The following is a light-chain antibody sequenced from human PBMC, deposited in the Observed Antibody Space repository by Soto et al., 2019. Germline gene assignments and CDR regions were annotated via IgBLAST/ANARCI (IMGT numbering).Light chain of an antibody. Sequence: EIVLKQSPDTLSLSPGESATLSCRASQSVRSSYLAWYQQTPGQTPRLLIYAASSRATGIPDRFSGSGSGTDFSLTISRLEAEDFAVYYCQQYGSSPTWTFGQGTKVDIK. CDR2: AAS. V-gene: IGKV3-20*01. CDR1: QSVRSSY. CDR3: QQYGSSPTWT. J-gene: IGKJ1*01.